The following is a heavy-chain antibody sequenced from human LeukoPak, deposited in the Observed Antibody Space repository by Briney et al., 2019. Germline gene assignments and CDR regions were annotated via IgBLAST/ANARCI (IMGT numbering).Heavy chain of an antibody. Sequence: PGGSLRLSCAASGFTFDDYAMHWVRQAPGKGLEWVSGISWNSGSIGYADSVKGRFTISRDNAKNSLYLQMNSLRAEDTALYYCAKGSSGWQSESDYWGQGTLVTVSS. CDR2: ISWNSGSI. J-gene: IGHJ4*02. CDR3: AKGSSGWQSESDY. V-gene: IGHV3-9*01. D-gene: IGHD6-19*01. CDR1: GFTFDDYA.